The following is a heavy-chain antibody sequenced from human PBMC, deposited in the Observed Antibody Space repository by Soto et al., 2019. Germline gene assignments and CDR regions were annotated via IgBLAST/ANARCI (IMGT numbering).Heavy chain of an antibody. J-gene: IGHJ4*02. V-gene: IGHV3-23*01. D-gene: IGHD3-10*01. Sequence: GGSLRLSCAVSGFSLSNYAMSWVRQAPGKGLEWVSAISGSGSNTYYIDSVKGRFTISRDSSKTTLFLQMNNLRAEYTAVYYCAKGGITLVRGSFDYWGQGALVTVSS. CDR3: AKGGITLVRGSFDY. CDR2: ISGSGSNT. CDR1: GFSLSNYA.